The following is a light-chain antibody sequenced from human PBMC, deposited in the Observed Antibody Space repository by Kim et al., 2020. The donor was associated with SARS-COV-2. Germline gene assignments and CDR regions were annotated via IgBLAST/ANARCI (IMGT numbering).Light chain of an antibody. CDR1: SGSIASNY. CDR3: QSYDSSNPVV. J-gene: IGLJ2*01. V-gene: IGLV6-57*03. Sequence: KTVTISCTRSSGSIASNYVQWYQLRPGSAPTTVIYEDNQGPSGVPDRFSGSIDSSSNSASLTISGLNTEDEADYYCQSYDSSNPVVFGGGTQLTVL. CDR2: EDN.